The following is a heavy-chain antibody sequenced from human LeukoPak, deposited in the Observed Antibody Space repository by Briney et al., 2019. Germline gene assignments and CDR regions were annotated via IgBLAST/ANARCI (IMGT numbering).Heavy chain of an antibody. D-gene: IGHD3-22*01. CDR2: IKSDGGT. CDR1: GFSFSRYW. Sequence: GGSLRLSCAASGFSFSRYWMHWVRQAPGKGLVWVSRIKSDGGTNYADSVKGRFTISRGNAKNTVSLQMKSLRAEDTGVYYCARAPSEIGGYYPEYFRHWGQGTRVTVSS. J-gene: IGHJ1*01. CDR3: ARAPSEIGGYYPEYFRH. V-gene: IGHV3-74*01.